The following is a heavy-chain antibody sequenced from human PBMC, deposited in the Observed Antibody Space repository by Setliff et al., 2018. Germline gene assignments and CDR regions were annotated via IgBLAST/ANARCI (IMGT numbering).Heavy chain of an antibody. CDR3: AREALPLVREEAFYI. V-gene: IGHV1-2*05. Sequence: SVQVSCKASGYTFNNYFLHWVRQAPGQGLAWLGRFHPYRGHTNYAQNFQDRVNMTMNASITTVYMELSRLASDDTDVYYCAREALPLVREEAFYIWGQGTMVTVSS. D-gene: IGHD2-2*01. CDR2: FHPYRGHT. J-gene: IGHJ3*02. CDR1: GYTFNNYF.